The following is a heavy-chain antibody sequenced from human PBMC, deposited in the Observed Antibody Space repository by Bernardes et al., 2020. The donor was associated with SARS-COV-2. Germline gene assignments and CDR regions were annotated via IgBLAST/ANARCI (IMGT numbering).Heavy chain of an antibody. D-gene: IGHD3-22*01. Sequence: SETLSLTCTVSGGSISGYYWSWVRQPPGKGLEWIGYLSYDGVSNYSPSLESRVTISIDTSQNQFSLKLSSVTAADTAVYYCTRGPLSGYGSFGVWGQGTLVTVSS. CDR1: GGSISGYY. CDR2: LSYDGVS. J-gene: IGHJ4*02. CDR3: TRGPLSGYGSFGV. V-gene: IGHV4-59*01.